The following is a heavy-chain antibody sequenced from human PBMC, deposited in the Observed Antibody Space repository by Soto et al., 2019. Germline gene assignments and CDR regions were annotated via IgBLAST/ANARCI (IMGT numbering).Heavy chain of an antibody. CDR1: GFNLSHPW. CDR2: IKSKTDGGTA. Sequence: GSLRLSCVASGFNLSHPWMTWVRQTAGKGLEWVGRIKSKTDGGTADYAAPVKGRATISRDDSKNTVYLQMNSLKTEDTAVYYCTTGIYYDILTGYHNVAYWGQGALVTVSS. J-gene: IGHJ4*02. V-gene: IGHV3-15*01. D-gene: IGHD3-9*01. CDR3: TTGIYYDILTGYHNVAY.